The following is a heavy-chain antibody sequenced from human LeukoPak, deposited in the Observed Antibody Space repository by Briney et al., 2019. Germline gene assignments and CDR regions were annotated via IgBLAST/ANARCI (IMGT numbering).Heavy chain of an antibody. Sequence: SETLSLTCTVSGGSISSSSYYWGWIRQPPGKGLEWIGNIYNSGKTYYNPSLKSRVTISVDTSKNQFSLKLSSVTAADTAVYYCARMCGQLRAVHDAFDIWGQGTMVTVSS. CDR2: IYNSGKT. J-gene: IGHJ3*02. D-gene: IGHD2-2*01. CDR3: ARMCGQLRAVHDAFDI. CDR1: GGSISSSSYY. V-gene: IGHV4-39*07.